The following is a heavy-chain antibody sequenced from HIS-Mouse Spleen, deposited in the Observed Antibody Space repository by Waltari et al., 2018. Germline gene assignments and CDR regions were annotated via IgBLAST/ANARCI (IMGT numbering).Heavy chain of an antibody. V-gene: IGHV1-2*02. CDR3: ARGYSSGWYGDYFDY. J-gene: IGHJ4*02. CDR1: GYTFTGYY. D-gene: IGHD6-19*01. Sequence: QVQLVQSGAEVKKPGASVKVSCKASGYTFTGYYMHWVRQAPGQGLEWMGWIKHTSGGKKYARRFQGRVTMTRDTSISTAYMELGRLRSDDTAVYYCARGYSSGWYGDYFDYWGQGTLVTVSS. CDR2: IKHTSGGK.